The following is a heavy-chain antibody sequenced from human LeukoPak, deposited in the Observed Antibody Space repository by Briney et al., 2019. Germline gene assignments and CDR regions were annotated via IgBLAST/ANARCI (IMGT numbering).Heavy chain of an antibody. CDR1: GFTFSSYG. CDR2: IRYDGSNK. D-gene: IGHD6-13*01. CDR3: AKDRISAAGRGDCFDP. Sequence: PGGSLRLSCAASGFTFSSYGMHWVRQAPGKGLEWVAFIRYDGSNKYYADSVKGRFTISRDNSKNTLYLQMNSLRAEDTAVYYCAKDRISAAGRGDCFDPWGQGTLVTVSS. V-gene: IGHV3-30*02. J-gene: IGHJ5*02.